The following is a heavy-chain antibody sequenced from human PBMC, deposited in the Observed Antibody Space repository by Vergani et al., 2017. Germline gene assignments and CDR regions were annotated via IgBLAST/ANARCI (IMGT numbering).Heavy chain of an antibody. J-gene: IGHJ6*02. CDR3: ARVXQWLGGYYYYGMDV. CDR2: INPNSGGT. D-gene: IGHD6-19*01. V-gene: IGHV1-2*02. Sequence: QVQLVQSGAEVKKPGASVKVSCKASGYTFTGYYMHWVRQAPGQGLEWMGWINPNSGGTNYAQKFQGRVTMTRDTSISTAYMELSRLRSDDTAVYYCARVXQWLGGYYYYGMDVWGQGTTVTVSS. CDR1: GYTFTGYY.